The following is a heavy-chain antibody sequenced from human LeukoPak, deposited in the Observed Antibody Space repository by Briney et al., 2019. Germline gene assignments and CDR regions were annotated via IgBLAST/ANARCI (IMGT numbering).Heavy chain of an antibody. V-gene: IGHV4-59*11. Sequence: SETLSLTCTVSGGSMNDRYWTWIRQPPEKGLGLIGHIYSSGATAYTPSLKSRVTMSIDTSRNQFSLNVFSVTAADSAVYYCARFNSGCSEASCYVHYWGQGILVIVSS. D-gene: IGHD2-2*01. CDR1: GGSMNDRY. CDR3: ARFNSGCSEASCYVHY. CDR2: IYSSGAT. J-gene: IGHJ4*02.